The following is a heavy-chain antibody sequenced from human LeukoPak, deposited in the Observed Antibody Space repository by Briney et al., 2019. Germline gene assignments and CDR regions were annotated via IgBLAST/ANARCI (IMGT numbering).Heavy chain of an antibody. J-gene: IGHJ4*02. Sequence: GASLKVSCKASGYTFTSYAMHWVRQAPGQRLEWMGWINAGNGNTKYSQKFQGRVTITRDTSASTAYMELSSLRSEDTAVYYCARAYCGGDCYSLGLWGQGTLVTVSS. CDR2: INAGNGNT. V-gene: IGHV1-3*01. CDR3: ARAYCGGDCYSLGL. CDR1: GYTFTSYA. D-gene: IGHD2-21*02.